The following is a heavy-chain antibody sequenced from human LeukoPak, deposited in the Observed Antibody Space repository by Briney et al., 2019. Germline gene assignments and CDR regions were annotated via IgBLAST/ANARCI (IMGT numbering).Heavy chain of an antibody. D-gene: IGHD2-2*01. J-gene: IGHJ4*02. V-gene: IGHV3-15*01. Sequence: GGSLRLSCAVSGFTVSSNYMSWVRQAPGKGLEWVGRIKSKTDGGTTDYAAPVKGRFTISRDDSKNTLYLQMNSLKTEDTAVYYCYVVPNYWGQGTLVTVSS. CDR2: IKSKTDGGTT. CDR3: YVVPNY. CDR1: GFTVSSNY.